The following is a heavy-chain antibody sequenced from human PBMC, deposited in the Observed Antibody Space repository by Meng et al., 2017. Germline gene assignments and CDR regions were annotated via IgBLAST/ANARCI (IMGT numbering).Heavy chain of an antibody. CDR2: IYYSGST. Sequence: APLQESAPGLVRPSETLALTCSVAGGSVSSGSYYWSWIRQPPGKGLEWIGYIYYSGSTNYNPSLKSRVTISVDTSKNQFSLKLSSVTAADTAVYYCARAIAVAGITIDYWGQGTLVTVSS. J-gene: IGHJ4*02. V-gene: IGHV4-61*01. CDR3: ARAIAVAGITIDY. CDR1: GGSVSSGSYY. D-gene: IGHD6-19*01.